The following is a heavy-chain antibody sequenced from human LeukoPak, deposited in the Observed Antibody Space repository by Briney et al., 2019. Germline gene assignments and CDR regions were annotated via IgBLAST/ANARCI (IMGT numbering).Heavy chain of an antibody. J-gene: IGHJ4*02. D-gene: IGHD3-10*01. CDR2: ISGTSSYV. Sequence: GGSLRLSCAASGFTFNNYAMNWVRRAPGKGLEWVSAISGTSSYVHYADSVKGRFTISRDNAKSSLYLQMNTLRAEDTAVYYCARDQGTMVRGVPADYWGQGTLVTVSS. V-gene: IGHV3-21*06. CDR1: GFTFNNYA. CDR3: ARDQGTMVRGVPADY.